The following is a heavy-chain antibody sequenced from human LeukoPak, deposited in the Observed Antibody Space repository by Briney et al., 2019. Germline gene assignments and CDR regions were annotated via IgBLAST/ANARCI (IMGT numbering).Heavy chain of an antibody. CDR2: INHSGST. V-gene: IGHV4-39*07. D-gene: IGHD2-2*01. CDR1: GGSISSGGYY. CDR3: AREGRGLGYCSSTSCYLFDY. Sequence: PSETLSLTCTVSGGSISSGGYYWSWIRQPPGKGLEWIGEINHSGSTNYNPSLKSRVTISVDTSKNQFSLKLSSVTAADTAVYYCAREGRGLGYCSSTSCYLFDYWGQGTLVTVSS. J-gene: IGHJ4*02.